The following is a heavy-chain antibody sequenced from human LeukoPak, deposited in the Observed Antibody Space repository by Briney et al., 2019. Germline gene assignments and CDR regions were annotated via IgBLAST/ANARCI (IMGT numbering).Heavy chain of an antibody. CDR1: GFTVSSNY. Sequence: PGGSLRLSCAASGFTVSSNYMSWVRQAPGKGLEWVSVIYSGGSTYYADSVKGRFTISRDNSKNTLYLQMNSLRAEDTAVYYCARDGTGYCSGGSCYSGWFDPWGQGTLVTVSS. V-gene: IGHV3-53*01. D-gene: IGHD2-15*01. J-gene: IGHJ5*02. CDR3: ARDGTGYCSGGSCYSGWFDP. CDR2: IYSGGST.